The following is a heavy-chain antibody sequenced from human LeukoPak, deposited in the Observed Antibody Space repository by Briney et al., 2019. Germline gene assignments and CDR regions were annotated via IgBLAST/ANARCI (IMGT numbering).Heavy chain of an antibody. V-gene: IGHV4-31*03. CDR3: AGYGSGSYYNVPSNWFDP. CDR1: GGSISSGGYY. J-gene: IGHJ5*02. Sequence: SETLSLTCTVSGGSISSGGYYWSWIRQHPGKGLEWIGYIYYSGSTYYNPSLKRRVTISVDTSKNQFSLKLSSVTAADTAVYYCAGYGSGSYYNVPSNWFDPWGQGTLVTVSS. CDR2: IYYSGST. D-gene: IGHD3-10*01.